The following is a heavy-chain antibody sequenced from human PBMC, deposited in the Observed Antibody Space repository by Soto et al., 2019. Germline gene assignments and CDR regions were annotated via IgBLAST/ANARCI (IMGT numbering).Heavy chain of an antibody. CDR1: GGSIGSYY. CDR3: ARHSGYSSRFVYYYYYYMDV. V-gene: IGHV4-59*08. Sequence: SETTVLTCTVAGGSIGSYYWRCIRQPPGKGLEWIGYIYYSGSTNYNPSLKSRVTISVDTSKNQFSLKLSSVTAADTAVCYCARHSGYSSRFVYYYYYYMDVWGKGTTVTVSS. CDR2: IYYSGST. J-gene: IGHJ6*03. D-gene: IGHD6-13*01.